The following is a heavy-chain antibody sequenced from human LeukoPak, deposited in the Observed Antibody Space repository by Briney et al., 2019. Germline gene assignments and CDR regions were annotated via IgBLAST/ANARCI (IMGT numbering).Heavy chain of an antibody. CDR1: GYTFTGYY. Sequence: ASVKVSCKASGYTFTGYYMHWVRQAPGQGLEWMGRINPNSGGTNYAQKFQGRVTMTRDTSISTAYMELSRLRSDDTAVYYCARQRVLRFLGWLPNYYYGMDAWGQGTTVTVSS. CDR3: ARQRVLRFLGWLPNYYYGMDA. V-gene: IGHV1-2*06. J-gene: IGHJ6*02. CDR2: INPNSGGT. D-gene: IGHD3-3*01.